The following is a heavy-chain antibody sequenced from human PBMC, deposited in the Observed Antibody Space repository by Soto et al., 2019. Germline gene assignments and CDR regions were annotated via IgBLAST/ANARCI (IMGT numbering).Heavy chain of an antibody. J-gene: IGHJ6*02. CDR2: IGTAGDT. Sequence: EVQLVESGGGLVQPGGSLRLPCAASGFTFSSYDMHWVRQATGKGLEWVSAIGTAGDTYYPGSVKGRFTISRKNAKNSMYLQMNSLRAEDTAVYYCASALRGRYYYYYGMDVWGQGTTVTVSS. V-gene: IGHV3-13*01. CDR3: ASALRGRYYYYYGMDV. CDR1: GFTFSSYD.